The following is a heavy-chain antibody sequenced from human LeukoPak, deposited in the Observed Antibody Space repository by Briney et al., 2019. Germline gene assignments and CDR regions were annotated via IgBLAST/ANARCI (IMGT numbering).Heavy chain of an antibody. CDR1: GFSFSNYL. Sequence: GGSLRLSCAASGFSFSNYLMHWVRQAPGKGLEWVALISYDGTNKYYADSVRGRLAISRDNSKDTLYLQMYSLRADDTAVYFCARDQGATYTYNFNYWGQGTLVTVSS. CDR2: ISYDGTNK. CDR3: ARDQGATYTYNFNY. J-gene: IGHJ4*02. V-gene: IGHV3-30*09. D-gene: IGHD1-14*01.